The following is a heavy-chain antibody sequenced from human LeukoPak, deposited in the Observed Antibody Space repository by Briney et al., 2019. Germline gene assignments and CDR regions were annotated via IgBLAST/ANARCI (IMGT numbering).Heavy chain of an antibody. J-gene: IGHJ4*02. Sequence: PSETLSLTCTVSGGSISSYYWSWIRQPPGKGLEWIGYIYYSGGTNYNPSLKSRVTISVDTSKNQFSLKLSSVTAADTAVYYCARGREGCSSTSCYDPYSSSPGQFDYWGQGTLVTVSS. CDR1: GGSISSYY. V-gene: IGHV4-59*01. CDR3: ARGREGCSSTSCYDPYSSSPGQFDY. CDR2: IYYSGGT. D-gene: IGHD2-2*01.